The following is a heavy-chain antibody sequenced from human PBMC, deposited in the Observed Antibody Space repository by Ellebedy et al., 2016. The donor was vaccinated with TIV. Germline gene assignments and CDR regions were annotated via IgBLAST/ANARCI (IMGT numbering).Heavy chain of an antibody. CDR3: ARDEKVENYYESSSYYYVY. D-gene: IGHD3-22*01. J-gene: IGHJ4*02. CDR2: ISGRGEST. CDR1: GFIFSDYA. V-gene: IGHV3-23*01. Sequence: PGGSLRLSCATSGFIFSDYAISWVRQPPGKGLEWVSTISGRGESTFAADSVKGRFTISRDFSKRTVYLQMNSLRVEDTAIYYCARDEKVENYYESSSYYYVYWGQGTLVTVSS.